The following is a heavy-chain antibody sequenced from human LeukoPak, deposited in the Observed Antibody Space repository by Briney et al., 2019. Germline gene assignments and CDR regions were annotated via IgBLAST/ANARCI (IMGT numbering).Heavy chain of an antibody. CDR1: GFSFSTYT. Sequence: PGGSLRLSCVDSGFSFSTYTMNWVCQAPGKGLEWVSSISSSSSYIYYADSVKGRFTISRDNAKNSLYLQMNSLRAEDTAVYYCARKTGTGGFDPWGQGTLVTVSS. J-gene: IGHJ5*02. V-gene: IGHV3-21*01. D-gene: IGHD1-1*01. CDR3: ARKTGTGGFDP. CDR2: ISSSSSYI.